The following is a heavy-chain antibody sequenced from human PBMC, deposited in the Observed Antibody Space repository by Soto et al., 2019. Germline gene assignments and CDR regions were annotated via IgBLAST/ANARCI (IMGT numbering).Heavy chain of an antibody. V-gene: IGHV1-2*02. J-gene: IGHJ4*02. CDR2: IGPESGAT. CDR1: GYTFTGHY. Sequence: ASVKVSCKASGYTFTGHYIHWLRQAPEQGPEWMGEIGPESGATRYAQKFQGRVTMTRDMSITTVYMELNNLSPDGTAVYYCGRGRSGQIVVFYWGQGTPVTVSS. D-gene: IGHD5-12*01. CDR3: GRGRSGQIVVFY.